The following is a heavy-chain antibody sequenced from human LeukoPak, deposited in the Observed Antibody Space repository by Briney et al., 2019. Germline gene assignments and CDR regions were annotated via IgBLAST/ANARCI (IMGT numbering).Heavy chain of an antibody. CDR2: INSDGSST. CDR3: ARDERATSRAFDI. V-gene: IGHV3-74*01. D-gene: IGHD1-1*01. CDR1: GFTFSSYW. Sequence: PGGSLRLSCAASGFTFSSYWMHWVRQAPGKGLVWVSRINSDGSSTSYADSVKGRFTISRGNAKNTLYLQMNSLRAEDTAVYYCARDERATSRAFDIWGQGTMVTVSS. J-gene: IGHJ3*02.